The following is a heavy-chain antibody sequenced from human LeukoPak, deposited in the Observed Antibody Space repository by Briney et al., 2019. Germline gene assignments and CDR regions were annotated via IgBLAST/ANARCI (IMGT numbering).Heavy chain of an antibody. V-gene: IGHV4-30-4*01. CDR3: ARYQEERATEGLDAFDI. CDR1: GGSISSGDYY. CDR2: IYYSGST. J-gene: IGHJ3*02. D-gene: IGHD1-26*01. Sequence: SQTLSLTCTVSGGSISSGDYYWSWIRQPPGKGLEWIGYIYYSGSTNYNPSLKSRVTISVDTSKNQFSLKLSSVTAADTAVYYCARYQEERATEGLDAFDIWGQGTMVTVSS.